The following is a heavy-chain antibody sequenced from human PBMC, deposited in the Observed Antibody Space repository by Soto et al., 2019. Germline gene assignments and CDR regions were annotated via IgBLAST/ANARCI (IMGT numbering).Heavy chain of an antibody. CDR1: GDSVSSNSSA. D-gene: IGHD3-22*01. V-gene: IGHV6-1*01. J-gene: IGHJ6*02. CDR2: TYYRSKWYN. CDR3: ARERGVVVISDYYYYYGMDV. Sequence: SQTLSLTCATSGDSVSSNSSAWNWIRPSPSRGLEWLGRTYYRSKWYNDYAVSVKSRITINPDTSKNQFSLQLNSVTPEDTAVYYCARERGVVVISDYYYYYGMDVWGQGTTVTVSS.